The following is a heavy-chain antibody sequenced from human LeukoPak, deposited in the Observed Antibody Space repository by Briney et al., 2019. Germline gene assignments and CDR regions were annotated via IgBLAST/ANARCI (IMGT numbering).Heavy chain of an antibody. Sequence: SETLSLTCTVSGGSISSSSYYWGWIRQPPGKGLEWIGSIYHSGSTYYNPSLKSRVTISVDTSKNQFSLKLSSVTAADTAVYYCARAYYYYDSSGYPFDYWGQGTLVTVSS. V-gene: IGHV4-39*07. J-gene: IGHJ4*02. CDR2: IYHSGST. D-gene: IGHD3-22*01. CDR3: ARAYYYYDSSGYPFDY. CDR1: GGSISSSSYY.